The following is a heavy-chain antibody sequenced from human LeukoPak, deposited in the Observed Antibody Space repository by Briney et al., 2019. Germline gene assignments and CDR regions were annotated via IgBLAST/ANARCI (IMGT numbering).Heavy chain of an antibody. J-gene: IGHJ4*02. CDR3: AKSGYNRFDY. V-gene: IGHV3-23*01. CDR2: ISGSGSGSIT. Sequence: GGSLRLSCAASGFTFSNDWMAWVRQAPGKGLEWVSTISGSGSGSITNYADSMKGRFTISRDNSKNTLYLQMNSLRAEDTAVYYCAKSGYNRFDYWGQGTLVTVSS. CDR1: GFTFSNDW. D-gene: IGHD5-24*01.